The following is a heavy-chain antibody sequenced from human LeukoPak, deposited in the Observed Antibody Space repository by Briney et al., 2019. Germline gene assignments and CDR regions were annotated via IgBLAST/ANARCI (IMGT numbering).Heavy chain of an antibody. J-gene: IGHJ5*02. CDR3: ARMQDRGWFDP. CDR2: IDWDDDK. Sequence: SGPALVKPTQTLTLTCTFSGFSLSTSGMRVSWIRQPPGKALEWLARIDWDDDKFYSTSLKTRLTISKDTSKNQVDLTVTNVDPVDTATYYCARMQDRGWFDPWGQGTLVTVSS. D-gene: IGHD2-15*01. V-gene: IGHV2-70*04. CDR1: GFSLSTSGMR.